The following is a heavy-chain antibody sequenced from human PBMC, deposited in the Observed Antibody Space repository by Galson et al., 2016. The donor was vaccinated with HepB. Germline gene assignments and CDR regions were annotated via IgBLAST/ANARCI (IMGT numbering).Heavy chain of an antibody. CDR2: IDSDGSST. D-gene: IGHD2-21*01. V-gene: IGHV3-74*01. CDR1: GFTFSTYR. CDR3: AKAKLVVGSAYEY. Sequence: SLILSCAASGFTFSTYRMHWVRQAPGTGLVWVARIDSDGSSTNYAAFAKGRFPISRDNTKNTLNLQMNSLRVEDTAVYYCAKAKLVVGSAYEYWGQGTLVTVSS. J-gene: IGHJ4*02.